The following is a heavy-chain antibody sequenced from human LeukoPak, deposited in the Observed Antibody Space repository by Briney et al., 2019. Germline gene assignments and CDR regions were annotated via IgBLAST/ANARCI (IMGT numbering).Heavy chain of an antibody. J-gene: IGHJ3*02. CDR2: IKQDGTEK. D-gene: IGHD6-13*01. V-gene: IGHV3-7*03. Sequence: PGGSLRLSCAASGFTFSSYWMSWVRQAPGKGLEWVANIKQDGTEKYYVDSVKGRFTISRDSSKNTLYLQMNSLRAEDTAVYYCAKDASSSWRWGAFDIWGQGTMVTVSS. CDR3: AKDASSSWRWGAFDI. CDR1: GFTFSSYW.